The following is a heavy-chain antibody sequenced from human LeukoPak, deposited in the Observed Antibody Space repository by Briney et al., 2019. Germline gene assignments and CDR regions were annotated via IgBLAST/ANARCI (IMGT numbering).Heavy chain of an antibody. Sequence: SDSLSLTCAVYGASFSGNYWSWIRQPPGNGLEWIGEIIQIGSTNYNPSLKSRVTISVDTSKIQFSLKLSSVTAADTAVYYCARGIRTVTTFYEAKYWYFDLWGRGTLVTVSS. J-gene: IGHJ2*01. CDR3: ARGIRTVTTFYEAKYWYFDL. D-gene: IGHD4-17*01. V-gene: IGHV4-34*01. CDR2: IIQIGST. CDR1: GASFSGNY.